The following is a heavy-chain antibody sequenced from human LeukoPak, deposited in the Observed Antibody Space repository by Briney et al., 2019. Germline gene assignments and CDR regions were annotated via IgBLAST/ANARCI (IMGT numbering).Heavy chain of an antibody. J-gene: IGHJ3*02. Sequence: SVKVSCKASGFTFTSSAVQWVRQARGQRLEWIGWIVVGSGNTNDAQKFQERVTITRDMSTSTAYMELSSLRSEDTAVYYCAAVSDQMGLLLWFGELFPDAFDIWGQGTMVTVSS. CDR1: GFTFTSSA. CDR2: IVVGSGNT. D-gene: IGHD3-10*01. V-gene: IGHV1-58*01. CDR3: AAVSDQMGLLLWFGELFPDAFDI.